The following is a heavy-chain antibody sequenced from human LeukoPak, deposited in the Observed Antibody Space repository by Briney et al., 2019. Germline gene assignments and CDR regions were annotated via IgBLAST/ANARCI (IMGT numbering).Heavy chain of an antibody. J-gene: IGHJ4*02. CDR1: GFTFSSYG. Sequence: PGGSLRLSCAASGFTFSSYGMHWVRQAPGKGLEWVAVIWYDGSNKYYADSVKGRFTISRDNSKNTLYLQMNSLRAEDTAVYYCAKDPYGDHLLDYWGQGTLVTVSS. CDR3: AKDPYGDHLLDY. D-gene: IGHD4-17*01. V-gene: IGHV3-33*06. CDR2: IWYDGSNK.